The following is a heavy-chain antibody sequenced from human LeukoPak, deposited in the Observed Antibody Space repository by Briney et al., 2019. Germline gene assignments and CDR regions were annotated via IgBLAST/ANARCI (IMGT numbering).Heavy chain of an antibody. CDR3: AKALDCSGGSCRGNWEIKRVYYYYGMDV. V-gene: IGHV3-23*01. D-gene: IGHD2-15*01. CDR2: ISGSGGST. J-gene: IGHJ6*02. CDR1: GFTFSSYA. Sequence: PGGSLRLSCAASGFTFSSYAMSWVRQAPGKGLEWVSAISGSGGSTYYADSVKGRFTISRDNSKNTLYLQMNSLRAEDTAVYYCAKALDCSGGSCRGNWEIKRVYYYYGMDVWGQGTTVTVSS.